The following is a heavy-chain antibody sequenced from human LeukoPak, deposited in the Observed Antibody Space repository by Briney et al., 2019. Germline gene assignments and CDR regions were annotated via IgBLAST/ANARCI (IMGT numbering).Heavy chain of an antibody. CDR1: GFTVSSNY. CDR2: IYSGGST. J-gene: IGHJ3*02. V-gene: IGHV3-53*05. D-gene: IGHD3-22*01. Sequence: GGSLRLSCGASGFTVSSNYMSWVRQAPGKGLEWVSVIYSGGSTYYADSVKGRFTISRDNSKNTLYLQMNSLRSEDTAVYYCARGGITMIVPEAFDIWGQGTMVTVSS. CDR3: ARGGITMIVPEAFDI.